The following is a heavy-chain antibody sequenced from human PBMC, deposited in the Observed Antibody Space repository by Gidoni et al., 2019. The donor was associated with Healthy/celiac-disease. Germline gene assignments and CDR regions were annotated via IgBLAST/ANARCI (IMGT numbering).Heavy chain of an antibody. J-gene: IGHJ4*02. CDR3: AKVSLTMVRGVIQVFDY. CDR1: GFTFLSFG. V-gene: IGHV3-30*18. Sequence: QVQLVESGGGVVHPGRSLSLPCPPSGFTFLSFGMHWVRQAPGKGLEWVAVISFGGSNKYYADSVKGRFTISRDNSKNTLYLQMNSLRAEDTAVYYCAKVSLTMVRGVIQVFDYWGQGTLVTVSS. D-gene: IGHD3-10*01. CDR2: ISFGGSNK.